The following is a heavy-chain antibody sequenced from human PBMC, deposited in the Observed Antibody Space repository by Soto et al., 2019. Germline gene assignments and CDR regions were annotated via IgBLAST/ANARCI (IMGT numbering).Heavy chain of an antibody. CDR1: GGSISSYY. CDR2: IYYSGST. V-gene: IGHV4-59*08. Sequence: QVQLQESGPGLVKPSETLSLTCTVSGGSISSYYWSWIRQPPGKGLEWIGYIYYSGSTNYNPSLKSRVTLSVDTSKTQFSLKLSSVTAADTAVYYCARRGYCSGGSCYSTRDYYYYGMDVWGQGTTVTVSS. J-gene: IGHJ6*02. D-gene: IGHD2-15*01. CDR3: ARRGYCSGGSCYSTRDYYYYGMDV.